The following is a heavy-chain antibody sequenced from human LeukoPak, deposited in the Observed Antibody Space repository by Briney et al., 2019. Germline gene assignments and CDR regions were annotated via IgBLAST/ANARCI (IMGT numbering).Heavy chain of an antibody. CDR2: IIPIFGTA. V-gene: IGHV1-69*05. D-gene: IGHD2-21*01. J-gene: IGHJ3*02. CDR3: ARTYSNAFDI. CDR1: GGTFSSYA. Sequence: GASVKVSCKASGGTFSSYAISWVRQAPGQGLEWMGGIIPIFGTANYAQKFQGRVTITTDESTSTAYMELSRLRSEDTAVYYCARTYSNAFDIWGQGTMVTVSS.